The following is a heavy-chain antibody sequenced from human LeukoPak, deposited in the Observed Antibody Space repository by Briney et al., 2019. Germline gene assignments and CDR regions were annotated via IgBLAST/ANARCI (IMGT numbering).Heavy chain of an antibody. CDR1: GGSINSHSYY. J-gene: IGHJ4*02. CDR2: VYYDGTS. D-gene: IGHD5-24*01. CDR3: ARHISTNTGYFDS. Sequence: PSETLSLTCTVSGGSINSHSYYWGWIRQPPGKGLEWIGSVYYDGTSYSNPSLKSRAAVFVDTSRDQFSLDLSFVTAADTALYYCARHISTNTGYFDSCGQGTLVSDSS. V-gene: IGHV4-39*01.